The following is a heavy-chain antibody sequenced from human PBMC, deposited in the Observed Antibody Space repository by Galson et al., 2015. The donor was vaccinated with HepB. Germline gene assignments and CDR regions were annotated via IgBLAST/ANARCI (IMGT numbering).Heavy chain of an antibody. CDR2: ISAYNGNT. V-gene: IGHV1-18*04. CDR1: GYTFTSYG. J-gene: IGHJ4*02. CDR3: ARDPVLRYFDWLSLLPDY. D-gene: IGHD3-9*01. Sequence: SCKASGYTFTSYGISWVRQAPGQGLEWMGWISAYNGNTNYAQKLQGRVTMTTDTSTSTAYMELRSLRSDDTAVYYCARDPVLRYFDWLSLLPDYWGQGTLVTVSS.